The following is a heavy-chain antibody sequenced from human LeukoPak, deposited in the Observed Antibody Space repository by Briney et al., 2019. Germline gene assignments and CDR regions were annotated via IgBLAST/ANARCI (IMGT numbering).Heavy chain of an antibody. CDR3: ARGLDSYERGGYYRGYFDY. CDR2: IYYSGST. V-gene: IGHV4-39*01. CDR1: GGSISSSSYY. Sequence: PSETLSLTCTVSGGSISSSSYYWGWIREPPGKGLEWIGSIYYSGSTYYNPSIKSRVTISVDTSKNQFSLKLSSVTAADTAVYYCARGLDSYERGGYYRGYFDYWGQGALATVSS. D-gene: IGHD3-22*01. J-gene: IGHJ4*02.